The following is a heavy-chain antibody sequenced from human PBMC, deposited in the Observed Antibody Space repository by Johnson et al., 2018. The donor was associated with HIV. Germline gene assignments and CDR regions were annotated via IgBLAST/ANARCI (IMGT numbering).Heavy chain of an antibody. D-gene: IGHD2-21*02. CDR3: AKDQYCGGDCYPDAFDI. Sequence: QVQLVESGGGVVQPGRSLRLSCAASGFTFTIYTMHWVRQAPGKGLEWVAFIRYDGSNKYYADSVKGRFTISTDNSKNTLYLQMNSLRAEDTAVYYCAKDQYCGGDCYPDAFDIWGQGTMVTVSS. CDR1: GFTFTIYT. V-gene: IGHV3-30*02. CDR2: IRYDGSNK. J-gene: IGHJ3*02.